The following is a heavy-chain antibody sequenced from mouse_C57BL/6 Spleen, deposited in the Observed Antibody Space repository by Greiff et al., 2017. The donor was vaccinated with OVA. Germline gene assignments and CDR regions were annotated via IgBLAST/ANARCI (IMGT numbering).Heavy chain of an antibody. V-gene: IGHV3-6*01. CDR1: GYSITSGYY. D-gene: IGHD1-1*01. CDR3: ATSPGYYGSHYFDY. CDR2: ISYDGST. J-gene: IGHJ2*01. Sequence: DVKLQESGPGLVKPSQSLSLTCSVTGYSITSGYYWNWIRQFPGNKLEWMGYISYDGSTNYNPSLKNRISITRDTSKNQFFLKLNSVTTEDTATYYGATSPGYYGSHYFDYWGQGTTLTVSS.